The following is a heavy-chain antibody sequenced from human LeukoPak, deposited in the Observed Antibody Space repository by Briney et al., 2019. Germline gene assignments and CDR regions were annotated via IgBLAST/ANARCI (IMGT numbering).Heavy chain of an antibody. CDR3: ATDGGSSWANNWFDP. CDR2: FDPEDGET. V-gene: IGHV1-24*01. J-gene: IGHJ5*02. Sequence: ASVKVSRKVSGYTLTELSMHWVRQAPGKGLEWMGGFDPEDGETIYAQKFQGRVTMTEDTSTDTAYMELSSLRSEDTAVYYCATDGGSSWANNWFDPWGQGTLVTVSS. CDR1: GYTLTELS. D-gene: IGHD6-13*01.